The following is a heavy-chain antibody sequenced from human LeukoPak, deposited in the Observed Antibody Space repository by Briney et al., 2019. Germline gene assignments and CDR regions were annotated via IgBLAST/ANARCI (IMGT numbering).Heavy chain of an antibody. Sequence: GGSLRLSCAASGFTFSSYEMNWVRQAPGKGLEWLSYISRSGNAIYYADSMKGRFTISRDNAKNSLYLQMNSLRVEDTSVYYCATATSLDYGDYFFHHWGQGTLVTVSS. CDR1: GFTFSSYE. CDR2: ISRSGNAI. V-gene: IGHV3-48*03. D-gene: IGHD4-17*01. J-gene: IGHJ1*01. CDR3: ATATSLDYGDYFFHH.